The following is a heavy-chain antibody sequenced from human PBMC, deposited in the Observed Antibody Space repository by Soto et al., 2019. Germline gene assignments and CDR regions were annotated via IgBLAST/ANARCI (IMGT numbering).Heavy chain of an antibody. CDR3: ARVQRVGATGGN. CDR1: GGSFSGYY. D-gene: IGHD1-26*01. V-gene: IGHV4-34*01. J-gene: IGHJ4*02. Sequence: QVQLQQWGAGLLKPSETLSLTCAVYGGSFSGYYWSWIRQPPGKGLEWIGEINHSGSTNYNPSLKTRVTISVDTSKNQFSLKLSSVTAADTAVYYCARVQRVGATGGNWGQGTLVTVSS. CDR2: INHSGST.